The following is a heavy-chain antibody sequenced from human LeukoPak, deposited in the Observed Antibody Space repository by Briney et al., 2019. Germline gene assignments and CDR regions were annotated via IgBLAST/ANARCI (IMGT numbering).Heavy chain of an antibody. CDR3: ARGDTRDTSGYYYFDY. Sequence: SETLSLTCTVSGGSISSSSYYWGWIRQPPGKGLEWIGSIYYSGRTDYNPSLKSRVTISIDTSKSQFSLKLSSVTAADTSLYYCARGDTRDTSGYYYFDYWGQGTLVTVSS. CDR2: IYYSGRT. J-gene: IGHJ4*02. V-gene: IGHV4-39*01. D-gene: IGHD3-22*01. CDR1: GGSISSSSYY.